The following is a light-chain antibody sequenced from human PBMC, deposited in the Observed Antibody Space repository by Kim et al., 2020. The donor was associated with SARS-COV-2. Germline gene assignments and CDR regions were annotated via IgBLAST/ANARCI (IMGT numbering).Light chain of an antibody. CDR1: QSVSSN. J-gene: IGKJ4*01. V-gene: IGKV3-15*01. CDR3: QQYNNWPLT. Sequence: VSPWESATLSGRASQSVSSNLAWYQQKPGQAPRLLIYGASTRATGIPARFCGSGSGTEFTLTISSLQSEDFAVYYCQQYNNWPLTFGGGTKVDIK. CDR2: GAS.